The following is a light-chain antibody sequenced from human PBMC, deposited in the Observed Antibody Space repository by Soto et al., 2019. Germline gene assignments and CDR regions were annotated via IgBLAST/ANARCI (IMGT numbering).Light chain of an antibody. CDR1: KNDIGVYDF. CDR2: EVV. Sequence: QSALTQPPSASGSPGQSVTISCTGTKNDIGVYDFVSWYQHHPGKAPRLIIYEVVQRPSGVPDRFSGSKSGNTASLTVSGLQAADEADYFCASFRSGTILVFGSGTKVTVL. V-gene: IGLV2-8*01. J-gene: IGLJ1*01. CDR3: ASFRSGTILV.